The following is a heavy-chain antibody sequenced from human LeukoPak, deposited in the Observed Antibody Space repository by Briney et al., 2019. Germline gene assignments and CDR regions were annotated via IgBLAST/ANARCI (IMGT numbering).Heavy chain of an antibody. V-gene: IGHV1-2*02. CDR1: GYTFTGYY. J-gene: IGHJ4*02. CDR2: INPNSGGT. CDR3: ARGVRITFGGVPQSLDY. Sequence: ASVKVSCKASGYTFTGYYMHWVRQAPGQGLEWMGWINPNSGGTNYAQKFQGRVTMTRDTSISTAYMEPSRLRSDDTAVYYCARGVRITFGGVPQSLDYWGQGTLVTVSS. D-gene: IGHD3-16*01.